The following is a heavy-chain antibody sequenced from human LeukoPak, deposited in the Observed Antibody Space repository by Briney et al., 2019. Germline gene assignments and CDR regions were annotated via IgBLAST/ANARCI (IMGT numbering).Heavy chain of an antibody. CDR3: AKDQSGRHPRQDAFDI. CDR1: GFTFSSYA. D-gene: IGHD3-3*01. Sequence: GGSLRLSCAASGFTFSSYAMSWVRQAPGKGLEWVSAISGSGGSTYYADSEKGRFTISRDNSKNTLYLQMNSLRAEDTAVYYCAKDQSGRHPRQDAFDIWGQGTMVTVSS. CDR2: ISGSGGST. J-gene: IGHJ3*02. V-gene: IGHV3-23*01.